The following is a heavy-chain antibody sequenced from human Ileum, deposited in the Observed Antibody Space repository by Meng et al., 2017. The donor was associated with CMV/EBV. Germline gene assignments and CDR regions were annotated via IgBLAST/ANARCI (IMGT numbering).Heavy chain of an antibody. CDR2: INPNSGAT. D-gene: IGHD2-2*01. CDR1: GYTFTGYY. CDR3: ARDAHQLLLYNDY. V-gene: IGHV1-2*02. Sequence: ASVKVSCKASGYTFTGYYMHWVRQAPGQGLEWMGWINPNSGATNYAQKFQGRVTMTRTTSISTTYMELSRLRSDDTAVYSCARDAHQLLLYNDYWGQGTLVTVSS. J-gene: IGHJ4*02.